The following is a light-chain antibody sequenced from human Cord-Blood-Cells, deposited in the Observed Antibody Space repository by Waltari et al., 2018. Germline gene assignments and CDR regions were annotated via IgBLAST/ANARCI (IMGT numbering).Light chain of an antibody. CDR3: CSYAGSSTLV. J-gene: IGLJ3*02. V-gene: IGLV2-23*01. Sequence: QSALTQPASVSGSPEQSITLSRTGTSSAVGSYNLVSWYQQHPGKAPKLMIYEGSKRPSGVSNRFSGSKSGNTASLTISGLQAEDEADYYCCSYAGSSTLVFGGGTKLTVL. CDR2: EGS. CDR1: SSAVGSYNL.